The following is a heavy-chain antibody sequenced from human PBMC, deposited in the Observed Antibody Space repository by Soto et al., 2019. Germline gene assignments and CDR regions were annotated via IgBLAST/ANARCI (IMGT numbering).Heavy chain of an antibody. CDR1: GSTFNNFA. CDR3: ARAIKRWEVNYYFDF. J-gene: IGHJ4*02. D-gene: IGHD1-26*01. Sequence: QVVLLQSGAEVKEPGSSVRVSCQVSGSTFNNFAFSWVRQAPGHGPEWMGGIVVDSNTAEYSQRFQDRVTISADTSTDTLYMELGSLTFEDTAVYYCARAIKRWEVNYYFDFWGKGTLVTVSS. V-gene: IGHV1-69*06. CDR2: IVVDSNTA.